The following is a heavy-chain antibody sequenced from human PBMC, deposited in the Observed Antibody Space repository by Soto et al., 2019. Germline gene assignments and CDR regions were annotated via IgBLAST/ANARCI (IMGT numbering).Heavy chain of an antibody. J-gene: IGHJ6*02. CDR1: GYSFTSYW. V-gene: IGHV5-51*01. D-gene: IGHD3-3*01. CDR2: IYPGDSDT. Sequence: GESLKISCKGSGYSFTSYWIGWVRQMPGKXLEWMGIIYPGDSDTRYSPSFQGQVTISADKSISTAYLQWSSLKASDTAMYYCARHGAYYDFWSGRPGGMDVWGQGTTVTVSS. CDR3: ARHGAYYDFWSGRPGGMDV.